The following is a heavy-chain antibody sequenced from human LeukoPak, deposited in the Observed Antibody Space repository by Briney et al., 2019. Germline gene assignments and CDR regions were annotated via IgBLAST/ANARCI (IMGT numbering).Heavy chain of an antibody. Sequence: MSSETLSLTCAVYGGSFSGYYWSWIRQPPGKGLEWIGEINHSGSTNYNPSLKSRVTISVDTSKNQFSLKLSSVTAADTAVYYCARLAYDSSGYSFDCWGQGTLVTVSS. V-gene: IGHV4-34*01. CDR1: GGSFSGYY. CDR3: ARLAYDSSGYSFDC. D-gene: IGHD3-22*01. J-gene: IGHJ4*02. CDR2: INHSGST.